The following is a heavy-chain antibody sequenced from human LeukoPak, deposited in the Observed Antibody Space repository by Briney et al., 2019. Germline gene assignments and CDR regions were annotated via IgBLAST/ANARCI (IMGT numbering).Heavy chain of an antibody. Sequence: GGSLRLSCAASGFTFSSFWMSWVRQAPGKGLEWVANIKQDGSEKYYVDSVKGRLSISRDNAKNSMYLQMDSLRAEDTAVYYCARVSPHNGGSAEYFQHWGQGTLVTVSS. CDR3: ARVSPHNGGSAEYFQH. CDR2: IKQDGSEK. J-gene: IGHJ1*01. V-gene: IGHV3-7*03. D-gene: IGHD1-14*01. CDR1: GFTFSSFW.